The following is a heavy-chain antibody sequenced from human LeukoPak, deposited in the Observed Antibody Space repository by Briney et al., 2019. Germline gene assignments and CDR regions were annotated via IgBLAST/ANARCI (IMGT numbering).Heavy chain of an antibody. CDR1: GFTFSSYC. Sequence: PGGSLRPSWVAAGFTFSSYCMTWVRQAPGKGLEWVANMSQDGNAKYYVDSVRGRFTISRDNAKNSLYLQMNSLRAEDTAVYYCATDRRGSNDYWGQGTLVTVSS. CDR3: ATDRRGSNDY. CDR2: MSQDGNAK. D-gene: IGHD3-10*01. V-gene: IGHV3-7*01. J-gene: IGHJ4*02.